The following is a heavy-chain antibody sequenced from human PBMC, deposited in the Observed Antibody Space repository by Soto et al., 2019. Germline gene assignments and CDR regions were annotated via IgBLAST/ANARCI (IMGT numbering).Heavy chain of an antibody. CDR1: GFTFSSYG. CDR2: ISYDGSNK. D-gene: IGHD3-22*01. J-gene: IGHJ4*02. CDR3: AKDFLITMIVVVTTPDY. Sequence: GSLRLSCAASGFTFSSYGMHWVRQAPGKGLEWVAVISYDGSNKYYADSVKGRFTISRDNSKNTLYLQMNSLRAEDTAVYYCAKDFLITMIVVVTTPDYWGQGTLVTVSS. V-gene: IGHV3-30*18.